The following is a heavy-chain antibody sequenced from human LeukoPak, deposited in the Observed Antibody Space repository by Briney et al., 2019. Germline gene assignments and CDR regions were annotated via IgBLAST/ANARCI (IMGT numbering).Heavy chain of an antibody. CDR2: IYTRGST. V-gene: IGHV4-4*07. CDR1: GGSISSYY. CDR3: ARAPYYYDSSGYCRFDP. Sequence: SETLSLTCTVSGGSISSYYWGWIRQPAGKGLEWIGRIYTRGSTNYNPSLKSRVTMSVDTSKNQFSLNLSSVTAADTAVYYCARAPYYYDSSGYCRFDPWGQGTLVTVSS. J-gene: IGHJ5*02. D-gene: IGHD3-22*01.